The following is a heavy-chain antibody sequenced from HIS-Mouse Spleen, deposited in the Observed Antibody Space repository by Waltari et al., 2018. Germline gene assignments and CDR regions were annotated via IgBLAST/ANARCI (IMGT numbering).Heavy chain of an antibody. CDR1: GGSISRSSYY. Sequence: QLQLQESGPGLVKPSETLSLTCTVSGGSISRSSYYWGWIRQPPGKGLEWIGSIYYSGSTDYNPSRKSRVTISVDTSKNQFSLKLSSVTAADTAVYYCAREIPYSSSWYDWYFDLWGRGTLVTVSS. CDR3: AREIPYSSSWYDWYFDL. V-gene: IGHV4-39*07. CDR2: IYYSGST. D-gene: IGHD6-13*01. J-gene: IGHJ2*01.